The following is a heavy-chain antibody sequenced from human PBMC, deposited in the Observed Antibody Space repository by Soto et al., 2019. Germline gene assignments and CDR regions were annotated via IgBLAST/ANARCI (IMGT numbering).Heavy chain of an antibody. D-gene: IGHD5-18*01. CDR1: GGSISSSSYY. CDR3: ARALRGYSYGYDY. J-gene: IGHJ4*02. Sequence: QLQLQESGPGLVKPSETLSLTCTVSGGSISSSSYYWGWIRQPPGKGLEWIGSIYYSGSTYYNPSLKSRVTISVDTSKNQFSLKLSSVTAADTAVYYCARALRGYSYGYDYWGQGTLVTVSS. CDR2: IYYSGST. V-gene: IGHV4-39*01.